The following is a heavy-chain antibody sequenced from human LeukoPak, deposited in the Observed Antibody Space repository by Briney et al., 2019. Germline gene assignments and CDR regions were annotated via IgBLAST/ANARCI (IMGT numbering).Heavy chain of an antibody. Sequence: ASVKVSCKASGYTFTSYDINWVRQATGQGLEWMGWMNPNSGNTGYAQKLQGRVTMTTDTSTSTAYMELRSLRSDDTAMYYCARPSGGYDFWSGYLKYPFDYWGQGTLVTVSS. D-gene: IGHD3-3*01. V-gene: IGHV1-8*01. CDR2: MNPNSGNT. J-gene: IGHJ4*02. CDR1: GYTFTSYD. CDR3: ARPSGGYDFWSGYLKYPFDY.